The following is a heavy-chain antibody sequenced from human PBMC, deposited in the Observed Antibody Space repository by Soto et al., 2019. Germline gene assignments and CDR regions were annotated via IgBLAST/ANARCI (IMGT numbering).Heavy chain of an antibody. CDR1: GFTFSTYW. J-gene: IGHJ6*02. CDR2: ISSSSSYI. D-gene: IGHD5-18*01. V-gene: IGHV3-21*01. Sequence: PGGSLRLSCAASGFTFSTYWMNWVRQAPGKGLEWVSSISSSSSYIYYADSVKGRFTISRDNAKNSLYLQMNSLRAEDTAVYYCARDSRVDTAMGDPANYYYYYGMDVWGQGTTVTVSS. CDR3: ARDSRVDTAMGDPANYYYYYGMDV.